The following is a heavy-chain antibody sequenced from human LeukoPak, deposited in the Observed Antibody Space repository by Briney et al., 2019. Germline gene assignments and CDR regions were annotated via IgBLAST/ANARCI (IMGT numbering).Heavy chain of an antibody. CDR2: VNRDGSET. Sequence: AGGSLRLSCAASGFIFKDYWMIWVRQVPGGPEWVANVNRDGSETYYLDSVKGRFTISKDNAKNSLYLQMNSLRAEDTALYHCARNNGMDVWGQGTTVIVSS. V-gene: IGHV3-7*03. J-gene: IGHJ6*02. CDR3: ARNNGMDV. CDR1: GFIFKDYW.